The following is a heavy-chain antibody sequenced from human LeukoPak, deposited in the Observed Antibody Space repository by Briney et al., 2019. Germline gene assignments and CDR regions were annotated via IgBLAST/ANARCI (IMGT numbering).Heavy chain of an antibody. CDR3: ARGTIAAPGTDY. D-gene: IGHD6-13*01. V-gene: IGHV3-7*01. CDR1: GSTFSGYW. Sequence: GGSLRLSCAASGSTFSGYWMHWVRQAPGKGLEWVANLEQDGSEKHFADSVKGRFTISRDNAENSLYLQMNSLRAEDTAMYYCARGTIAAPGTDYWGQGTLVTVSS. CDR2: LEQDGSEK. J-gene: IGHJ4*02.